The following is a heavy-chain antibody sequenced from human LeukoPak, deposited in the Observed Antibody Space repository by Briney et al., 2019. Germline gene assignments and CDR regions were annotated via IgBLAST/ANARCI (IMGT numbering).Heavy chain of an antibody. D-gene: IGHD2-2*01. V-gene: IGHV5-51*01. CDR2: IYPGDSAT. CDR3: ARLYALGYCSSTSCYASVYWFDP. Sequence: GESLKISCQGSGYSFTSYWIGWVRQMPGRGLEWMGIIYPGDSATRYSPSFQGQVTISADKSISTAYLQWSSLKASDTAMYYCARLYALGYCSSTSCYASVYWFDPWGQGALVTVSS. CDR1: GYSFTSYW. J-gene: IGHJ5*02.